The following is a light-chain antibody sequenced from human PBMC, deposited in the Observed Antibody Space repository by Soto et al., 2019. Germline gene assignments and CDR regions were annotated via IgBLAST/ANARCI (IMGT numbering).Light chain of an antibody. CDR2: GAS. CDR3: QQYGSSPYT. Sequence: EIVLTQSPGTLSLSPGERATLSCRASQSVSSSYLAWYQQKPDQAPRLLIYGASSRATGIPARFSGSGSGTDFTITISRLEPEDCAVYYCQQYGSSPYTFGQGTKLEIK. CDR1: QSVSSSY. V-gene: IGKV3-20*01. J-gene: IGKJ2*01.